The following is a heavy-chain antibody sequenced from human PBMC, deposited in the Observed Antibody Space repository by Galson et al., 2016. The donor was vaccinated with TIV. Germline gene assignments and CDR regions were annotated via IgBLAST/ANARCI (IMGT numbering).Heavy chain of an antibody. V-gene: IGHV3-49*03. J-gene: IGHJ3*02. Sequence: SLRLSCAASGFTFGHYAVNWFRQAPGKGLEWVGFITSNTYGATTEYAASVKGRFTISRDDYRNIAYLQMNSLKTEDTAVYYCTRTAMGSTRNAFDIWGQGTVVTVSS. CDR2: ITSNTYGATT. CDR3: TRTAMGSTRNAFDI. CDR1: GFTFGHYA. D-gene: IGHD1-1*01.